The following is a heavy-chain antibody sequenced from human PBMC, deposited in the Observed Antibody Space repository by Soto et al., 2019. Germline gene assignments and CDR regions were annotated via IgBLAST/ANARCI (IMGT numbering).Heavy chain of an antibody. CDR1: GFTFSSYA. J-gene: IGHJ4*02. Sequence: PGGSLRLSCAASGFTFSSYAMSWVRQAPGKGLEWVSAISGSGGSTYYADSVKGRFTISRDNSKNTLYLQMNSLRAEDTAVYYCAKGLGELSSFPNPFDYWGQGTLVTVSS. CDR2: ISGSGGST. CDR3: AKGLGELSSFPNPFDY. V-gene: IGHV3-23*01. D-gene: IGHD3-16*02.